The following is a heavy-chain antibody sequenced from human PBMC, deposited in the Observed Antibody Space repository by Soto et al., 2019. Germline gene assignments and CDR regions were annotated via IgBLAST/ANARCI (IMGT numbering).Heavy chain of an antibody. J-gene: IGHJ5*01. CDR2: IHNRGNT. D-gene: IGHD4-17*01. CDR3: VRDSVTKRLDS. CDR1: GDSLSSPNW. Sequence: QVRLQESGPGLVKPSETLSLTCVVSGDSLSSPNWWAWVRQPPGKGLEWIGQIHNRGNTNFNPSLQSRVTMSIDKPKNQFSLRLTSMNAADTAVYYCVRDSVTKRLDSWGQGTLVTVSS. V-gene: IGHV4-4*02.